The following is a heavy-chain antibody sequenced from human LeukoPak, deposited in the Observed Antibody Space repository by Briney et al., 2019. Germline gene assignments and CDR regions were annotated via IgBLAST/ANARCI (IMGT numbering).Heavy chain of an antibody. D-gene: IGHD3-10*01. V-gene: IGHV1-69*13. J-gene: IGHJ6*02. CDR3: ARGNLRFGESYYYYYGMDV. CDR2: IIPIFGTA. CDR1: GGTFSSYA. Sequence: SVKASCKASGGTFSSYAISWVRQAPGQGLEWMGGIIPIFGTANYAQKFQGRVTITADESTSTAYMELSSLRSEDTAVYYCARGNLRFGESYYYYYGMDVWGQGTTVTVSS.